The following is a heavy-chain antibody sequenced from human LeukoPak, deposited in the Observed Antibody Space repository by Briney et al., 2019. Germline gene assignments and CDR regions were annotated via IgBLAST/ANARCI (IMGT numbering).Heavy chain of an antibody. J-gene: IGHJ4*02. D-gene: IGHD5-18*01. CDR2: ISSSGSTI. CDR1: GFTFSSYE. CDR3: AGQDTAMVSLDY. V-gene: IGHV3-48*03. Sequence: GGSLRLSCAASGFTFSSYEMNWVRQAPGKGLEWVSYISSSGSTIYYADSVKGRFTISRDNAKNSLYLQMNSLRGEDTAVYYCAGQDTAMVSLDYWGQGTLVTVSS.